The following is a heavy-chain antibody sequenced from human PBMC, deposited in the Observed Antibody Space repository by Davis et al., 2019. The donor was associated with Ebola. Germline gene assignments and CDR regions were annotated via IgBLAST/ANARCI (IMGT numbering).Heavy chain of an antibody. J-gene: IGHJ6*02. Sequence: AASVKVSCKASGYTFTTYGIHWVRQATGQGLEWMGWMNPNSENTGYAQKFQGRVTMTRSTSISTAYMELRSLRSEDTAVYYCARGGYFDWLTRWHYYGMDVWGQGTTVTVSS. V-gene: IGHV1-8*01. CDR2: MNPNSENT. D-gene: IGHD3-9*01. CDR1: GYTFTTYG. CDR3: ARGGYFDWLTRWHYYGMDV.